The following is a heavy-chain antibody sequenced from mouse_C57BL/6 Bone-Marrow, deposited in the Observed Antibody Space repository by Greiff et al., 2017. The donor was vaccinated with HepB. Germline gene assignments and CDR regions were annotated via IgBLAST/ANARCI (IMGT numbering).Heavy chain of an antibody. CDR3: ARKRGYYVFRYAMDY. CDR1: GFNIKNTY. V-gene: IGHV14-3*01. J-gene: IGHJ4*01. D-gene: IGHD2-3*01. CDR2: IDPANGNT. Sequence: EVQLQQSVAELVRPGASVKLSCTASGFNIKNTYMHWVKQRPEQGLEWIGRIDPANGNTKYAPKFQGKATITANTSSNTAYLQLSSLTSEDTAIYCCARKRGYYVFRYAMDYWGQGTSVTVSS.